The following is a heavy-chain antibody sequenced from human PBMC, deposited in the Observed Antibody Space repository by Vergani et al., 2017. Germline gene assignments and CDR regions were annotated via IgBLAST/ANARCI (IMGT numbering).Heavy chain of an antibody. CDR2: ISYDGSNK. D-gene: IGHD3-10*01. J-gene: IGHJ6*02. Sequence: QVQLVESGGGVVQPGRSLRLSCAASGFTFSSYGMHWVRQAPGKGLEWVAVISYDGSNKYYADSVKGRFTISRDNSKNTLYLQMNSLRAEDTAVYYCARDGLKGSFWGMDVWGQGTTVTVSS. CDR1: GFTFSSYG. CDR3: ARDGLKGSFWGMDV. V-gene: IGHV3-30*19.